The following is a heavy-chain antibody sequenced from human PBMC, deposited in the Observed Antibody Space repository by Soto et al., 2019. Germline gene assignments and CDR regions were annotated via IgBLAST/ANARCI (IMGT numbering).Heavy chain of an antibody. J-gene: IGHJ4*02. CDR1: GGSITSGGYY. CDR2: IYYSGST. D-gene: IGHD1-20*01. CDR3: ARLNWDGGY. V-gene: IGHV4-31*03. Sequence: PPEPLSLTCTVSGGSITSGGYYWTWIRQHPGKCLEWMGYIYYSGSTFYNPSLKSRLTISVDTSKNQFSLNLRSVTAADTAVYYCARLNWDGGYWGQGTLVTVSS.